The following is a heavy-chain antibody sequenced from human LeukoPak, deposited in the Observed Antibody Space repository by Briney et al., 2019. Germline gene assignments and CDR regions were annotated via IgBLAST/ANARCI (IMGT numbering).Heavy chain of an antibody. CDR2: ISGSGGST. CDR1: GLTFSSYA. V-gene: IGHV3-23*01. D-gene: IGHD3-10*01. CDR3: ESTMVRGVIKDY. J-gene: IGHJ4*02. Sequence: GGSLRLSCAASGLTFSSYAMSWVRQAPGKGLEWVSAISGSGGSTYYADSVKGRFTISRDNSKNTLYLQMNSLRAEDTAVYYCESTMVRGVIKDYWGQGTLVTVSS.